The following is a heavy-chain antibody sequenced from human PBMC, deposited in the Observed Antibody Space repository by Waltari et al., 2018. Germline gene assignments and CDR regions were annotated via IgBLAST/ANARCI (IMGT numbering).Heavy chain of an antibody. Sequence: EVQLVESGGGLIQSGGSLRLSCEASGLTVSRNYMSWVRQAPGKGREWLSAIYSGGNTFYADSVKGRFNISIDNSKNTLYLQMNSLRVDDTAVYYCARDDSYGQFMRFDFWGQGTVVTVSS. CDR1: GLTVSRNY. D-gene: IGHD5-18*01. CDR3: ARDDSYGQFMRFDF. J-gene: IGHJ4*02. CDR2: IYSGGNT. V-gene: IGHV3-53*01.